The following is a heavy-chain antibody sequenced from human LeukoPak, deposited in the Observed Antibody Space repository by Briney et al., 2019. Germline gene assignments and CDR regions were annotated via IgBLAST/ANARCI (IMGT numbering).Heavy chain of an antibody. J-gene: IGHJ4*02. V-gene: IGHV3-30*18. CDR2: ISYGGSNK. D-gene: IGHD3-22*01. CDR3: AKTHLLTYYYDSSGYPRELFDY. Sequence: PGRSLRLSCAASGFTFSTYGMHWVRQTPGKGLEWVTLISYGGSNKYYADSVKGRFTISRDNSENTLYLQMNSLRPEDTAVYYCAKTHLLTYYYDSSGYPRELFDYWGQGTLVTVSS. CDR1: GFTFSTYG.